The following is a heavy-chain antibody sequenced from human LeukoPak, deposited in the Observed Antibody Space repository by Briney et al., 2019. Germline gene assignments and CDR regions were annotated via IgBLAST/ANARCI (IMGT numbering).Heavy chain of an antibody. CDR3: ARESSIFLPYFDY. J-gene: IGHJ4*02. Sequence: ASVKVSCKASGGTFSSYAISWVRQAPGQGLEWMGWISAYNGNTNYAQKLQGRVTMTTDTSTSTAYMELRSLRSDDTAVYYCARESSIFLPYFDYWGQGTLVTVSS. V-gene: IGHV1-18*01. CDR2: ISAYNGNT. D-gene: IGHD3-9*01. CDR1: GGTFSSYA.